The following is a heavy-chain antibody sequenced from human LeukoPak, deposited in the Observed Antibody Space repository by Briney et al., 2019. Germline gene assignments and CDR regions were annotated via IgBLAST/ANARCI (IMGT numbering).Heavy chain of an antibody. CDR3: ARDYCSSTSCYPPDY. V-gene: IGHV3-30-3*01. CDR1: GFTFSSYA. J-gene: IGHJ4*02. D-gene: IGHD2-2*01. Sequence: GGSLRLSCAASGFTFSSYAMHWVRQAPGKGLEWEAVISYDGSNKYYADSVKGRFTISRDNSKNTLYLQMNSLRAEDTAVYYCARDYCSSTSCYPPDYWGQGTLVTVSS. CDR2: ISYDGSNK.